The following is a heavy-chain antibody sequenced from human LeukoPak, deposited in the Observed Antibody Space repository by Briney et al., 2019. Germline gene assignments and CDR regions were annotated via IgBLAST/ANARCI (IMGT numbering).Heavy chain of an antibody. CDR3: ARYYDFWSGYYPYYYYYYMDV. Sequence: GASVKVSCKASGYTFTSYGISWVRQAPGQGLEWMGWISAYNGNTNYAQKLQGRVTMTTDTSTSTAYMELRSLRSDDTAVYYCARYYDFWSGYYPYYYYYYMDVWGKGTTVTVSS. CDR2: ISAYNGNT. CDR1: GYTFTSYG. J-gene: IGHJ6*03. V-gene: IGHV1-18*01. D-gene: IGHD3-3*01.